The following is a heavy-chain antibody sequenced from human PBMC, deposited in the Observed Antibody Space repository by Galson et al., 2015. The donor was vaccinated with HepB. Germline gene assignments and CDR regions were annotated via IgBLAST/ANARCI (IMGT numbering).Heavy chain of an antibody. J-gene: IGHJ4*02. Sequence: SLTCTVSGGSISSSNYYWGWIRQPPGKGLEWIGSIYYSGSTHYNPSLKSRITISVDTSRNQFSLKMTSVTATDTAVYYCARNSSGWYSFDHWGQGTLVTVSS. V-gene: IGHV4-39*01. D-gene: IGHD6-19*01. CDR3: ARNSSGWYSFDH. CDR2: IYYSGST. CDR1: GGSISSSNYY.